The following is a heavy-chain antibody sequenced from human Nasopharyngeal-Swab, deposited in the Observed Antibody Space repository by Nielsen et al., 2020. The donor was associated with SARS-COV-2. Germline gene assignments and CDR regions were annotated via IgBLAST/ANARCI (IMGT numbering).Heavy chain of an antibody. CDR3: ARDRGSHGLFDY. CDR1: GFTFSSYG. V-gene: IGHV3-30*03. D-gene: IGHD1-26*01. CDR2: ISYDGSNK. J-gene: IGHJ4*02. Sequence: SLNISCAASGFTFSSYGMHWVRQAPGKGLEWVAVISYDGSNKYYADSVKGRFTISRDNSKNTLYLQMNSLRAEDTAVYYCARDRGSHGLFDYWGQGTLVTVSS.